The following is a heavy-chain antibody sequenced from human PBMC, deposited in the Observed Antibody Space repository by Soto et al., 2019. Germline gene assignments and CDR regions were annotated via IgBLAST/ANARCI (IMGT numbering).Heavy chain of an antibody. CDR2: ISYDGSNK. Sequence: QVQLVESGGGVVQPGRSLRLSCAASGFTFSSYGMHWVRQAPGKGLEWVAVISYDGSNKYYADSVKGRFTISRDNSKNTLYLQMNSKRAEDAAVYYCAKEWVYDSSGWSFDYWGRGTLVASSS. CDR1: GFTFSSYG. V-gene: IGHV3-30*18. CDR3: AKEWVYDSSGWSFDY. J-gene: IGHJ4*02. D-gene: IGHD3-22*01.